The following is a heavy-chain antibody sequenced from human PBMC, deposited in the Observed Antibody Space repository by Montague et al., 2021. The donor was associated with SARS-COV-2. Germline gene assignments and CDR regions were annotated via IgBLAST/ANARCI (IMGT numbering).Heavy chain of an antibody. CDR2: INHSGST. D-gene: IGHD3-16*02. CDR3: ARGYDYVWGSYRYLHWFAP. CDR1: GGSFSGYY. J-gene: IGHJ5*02. V-gene: IGHV4-34*01. Sequence: SETLSLTCAVYGGSFSGYYCSWIRQPPGKGLEWIGEINHSGSTNYNPSLKSRVTISVDTSKNQFSLKLSSVTAADTAVYYCARGYDYVWGSYRYLHWFAPWGQGPRVPVPS.